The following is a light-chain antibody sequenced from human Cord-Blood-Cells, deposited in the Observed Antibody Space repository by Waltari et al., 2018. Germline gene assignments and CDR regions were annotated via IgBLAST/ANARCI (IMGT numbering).Light chain of an antibody. CDR2: AAS. CDR1: QSISSY. J-gene: IGKJ4*01. Sequence: DIQMTQSTSSLSASVGNRVTITCRASQSISSYLNWSQQNPGKAPKLLIYAASSLQSGVPSRFSGSGSGTDFTLTISSLQPEDFATYYCQQSYSTPLTFGGGTKVEIK. V-gene: IGKV1-39*01. CDR3: QQSYSTPLT.